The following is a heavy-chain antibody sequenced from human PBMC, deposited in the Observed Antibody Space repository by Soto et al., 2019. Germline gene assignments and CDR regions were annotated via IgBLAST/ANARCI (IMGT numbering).Heavy chain of an antibody. CDR2: IHNNGAT. D-gene: IGHD3-10*01. CDR1: GGSIDSGGYY. V-gene: IGHV4-31*03. Sequence: SETLSLTCTISGGSIDSGGYYWSWIRQHPTEGLEWIGYIHNNGATYYNPSLTGRVSISADRSNTQFSLKVYPVNAADTGVYYCAREGAGSYWFDPWGPGVLVTVSS. CDR3: AREGAGSYWFDP. J-gene: IGHJ5*02.